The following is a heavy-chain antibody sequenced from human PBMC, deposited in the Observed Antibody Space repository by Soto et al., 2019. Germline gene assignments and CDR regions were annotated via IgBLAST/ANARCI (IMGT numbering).Heavy chain of an antibody. CDR3: ARLGYFSGGSCYSPYSFDY. CDR2: IIPILGIA. Sequence: SVKVSCKASGGTFSSYTISWVRQAPGQGLEWMGRIIPILGIANYAQKFQGRVTITADKSTSAAYMELSSLRSEDTAVYYCARLGYFSGGSCYSPYSFDYCGKGTFVTVSS. D-gene: IGHD2-15*01. J-gene: IGHJ4*02. V-gene: IGHV1-69*02. CDR1: GGTFSSYT.